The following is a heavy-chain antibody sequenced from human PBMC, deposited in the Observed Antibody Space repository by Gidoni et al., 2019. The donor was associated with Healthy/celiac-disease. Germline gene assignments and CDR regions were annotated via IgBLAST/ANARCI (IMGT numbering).Heavy chain of an antibody. CDR2: ISYDGSNK. Sequence: QVQLVESGGGVVQPGRSLRLHCAAAGFTFSRYAMHWIRQAPGKGLAWVAVISYDGSNKYYADSVKGRFTISRDNSKNTLYLQMNSLRAEDTAVYYCARDLGTSNVLRYFDWLPMPDYWGQGTLVTVSS. J-gene: IGHJ4*02. V-gene: IGHV3-30-3*01. CDR1: GFTFSRYA. CDR3: ARDLGTSNVLRYFDWLPMPDY. D-gene: IGHD3-9*01.